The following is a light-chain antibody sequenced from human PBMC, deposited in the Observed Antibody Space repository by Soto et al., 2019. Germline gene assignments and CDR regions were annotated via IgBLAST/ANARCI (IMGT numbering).Light chain of an antibody. CDR3: QKCNSAPRT. CDR2: AAS. V-gene: IGKV1-27*01. J-gene: IGKJ1*01. Sequence: DIQMTQSPSSLSASVGDRVTITCRASQDISTSLAWYQQKPGKDPKLLIFAASSLQSGVPSRFSGSGSGTDFTLTISNLQPEDVATYYCQKCNSAPRTFGQGTKVEIK. CDR1: QDISTS.